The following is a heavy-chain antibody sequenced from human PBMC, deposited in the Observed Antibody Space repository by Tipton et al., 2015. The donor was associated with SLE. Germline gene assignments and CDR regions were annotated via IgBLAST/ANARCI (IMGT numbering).Heavy chain of an antibody. D-gene: IGHD3-3*01. CDR2: ISGSGGST. CDR3: AKGNNNYDFEFDP. J-gene: IGHJ5*02. CDR1: GFTFSSYA. Sequence: SLRLSCAASGFTFSSYAMHWVRQAPGKGLEWVSAISGSGGSTYYADSVKGRFTISRDNSKNTLYLQMNSLRAEDTAVYYCAKGNNNYDFEFDPWGQGTLVTVSS. V-gene: IGHV3-23*01.